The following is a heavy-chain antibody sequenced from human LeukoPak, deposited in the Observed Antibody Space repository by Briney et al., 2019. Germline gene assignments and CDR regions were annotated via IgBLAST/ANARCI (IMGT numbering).Heavy chain of an antibody. V-gene: IGHV1-69*13. D-gene: IGHD1-26*01. CDR2: IIPIFGTA. CDR3: ARMTIVGVYYFDY. Sequence: ASVKVSCKASGGTFSSYAISWVRQAPGQGLEWMGGIIPIFGTANYAQKFQGRVTITADESTGTAYMELSSLRSEDTAVYYCARMTIVGVYYFDYWGQGTLVTVSS. CDR1: GGTFSSYA. J-gene: IGHJ4*02.